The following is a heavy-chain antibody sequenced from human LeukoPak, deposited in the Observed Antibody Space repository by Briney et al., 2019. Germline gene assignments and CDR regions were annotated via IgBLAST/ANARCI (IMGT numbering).Heavy chain of an antibody. Sequence: SETLSFTCTVSGGSISPYYWSWIRQPPGKGLEWIGYIFYTGSGSTSHNPSLKSRVTISVDTSKNQFSLNLNSVTAADTAVYYCARHAVYAGSGWAFDFWGQGTLVTVFS. CDR2: IFYTGSGST. CDR3: ARHAVYAGSGWAFDF. J-gene: IGHJ4*02. V-gene: IGHV4-59*08. CDR1: GGSISPYY. D-gene: IGHD6-19*01.